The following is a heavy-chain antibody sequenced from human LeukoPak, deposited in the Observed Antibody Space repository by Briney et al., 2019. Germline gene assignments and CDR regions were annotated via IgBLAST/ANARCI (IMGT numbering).Heavy chain of an antibody. D-gene: IGHD3-22*01. J-gene: IGHJ4*02. Sequence: GASVKVSCKASGYTFTSYGISWVRQAPGQGLEWMGWISAYNGNTNYAQKLQGRVTMTTDTSTSTAYMELRSLRSDDTAVYYCARVEGVVVVTHNDYWGQGTLVTVSS. CDR3: ARVEGVVVVTHNDY. V-gene: IGHV1-18*01. CDR2: ISAYNGNT. CDR1: GYTFTSYG.